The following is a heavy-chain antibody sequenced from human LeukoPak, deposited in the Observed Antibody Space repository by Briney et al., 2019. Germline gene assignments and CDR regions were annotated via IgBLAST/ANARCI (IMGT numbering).Heavy chain of an antibody. CDR1: GYTFTSYY. CDR3: ARWGPAAGTNYYYGMDV. J-gene: IGHJ6*02. V-gene: IGHV1-46*01. Sequence: ASVKVSCKASGYTFTSYYMHWVRQAPGQGLEWMGIINPSGGSTSYAQKFQGRVTITADKSTSTAYMELSSLRSEDTAVYYCARWGPAAGTNYYYGMDVWGQGTTVTVSS. D-gene: IGHD6-13*01. CDR2: INPSGGST.